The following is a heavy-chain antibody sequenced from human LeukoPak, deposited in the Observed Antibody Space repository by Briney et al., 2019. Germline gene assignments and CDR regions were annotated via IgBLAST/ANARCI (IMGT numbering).Heavy chain of an antibody. CDR2: IHDSGST. CDR3: ARQVYFYDRNNYGLYYFDY. D-gene: IGHD3-22*01. CDR1: GGSISGYY. Sequence: KPSETLSLTCTVSGGSISGYYWSWIRQPPGKGLEWIANIHDSGSTDYNPSLRSRVTISVDTSKNQFSLRLTSVTAADSAVYYCARQVYFYDRNNYGLYYFDYWGQGILVTVFS. J-gene: IGHJ4*02. V-gene: IGHV4-59*08.